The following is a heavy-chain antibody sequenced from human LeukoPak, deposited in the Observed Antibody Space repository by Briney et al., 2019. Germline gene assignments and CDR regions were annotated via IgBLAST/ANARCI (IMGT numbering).Heavy chain of an antibody. CDR2: IYYSGST. CDR1: GGSISSSSYY. Sequence: ETLSLTCTVSGGSISSSSYYWGWIRQPPGKGLEWIGSIYYSGSTYYNPSLKSRVTMSVDTSKNQFSLKLSSVTAADTAVYYCARARAPEVQFAFDIWGQGTMVTVSS. J-gene: IGHJ3*02. V-gene: IGHV4-39*07. CDR3: ARARAPEVQFAFDI. D-gene: IGHD5-24*01.